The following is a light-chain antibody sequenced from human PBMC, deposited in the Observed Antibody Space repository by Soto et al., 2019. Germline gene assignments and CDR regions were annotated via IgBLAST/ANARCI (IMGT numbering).Light chain of an antibody. V-gene: IGLV2-8*01. CDR1: SSDVGGYNY. CDR3: SSYAGRTGV. CDR2: EVS. Sequence: QSALTQPPSASGSPGQSVTISCTGTSSDVGGYNYVSWYQQHPGKAPKLMIYEVSKRPSGVPDRFSGSKSGNTASLTVSGLQAEDEADYYCSSYAGRTGVFGGGTKLTVL. J-gene: IGLJ3*02.